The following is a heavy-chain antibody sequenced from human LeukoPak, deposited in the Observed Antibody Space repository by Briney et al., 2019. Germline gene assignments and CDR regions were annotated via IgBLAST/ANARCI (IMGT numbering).Heavy chain of an antibody. D-gene: IGHD3-10*01. CDR3: ARVRLGSAYFGY. Sequence: GGSLRLSCVASRFTFSSYWRSWVRQPPGKGLEWVATTKHDGSEKYYADSVKGRFTISRDNAENLLYLEMNSLRAEDTAVYYCARVRLGSAYFGYWGQGNMVTVSS. J-gene: IGHJ4*02. CDR2: TKHDGSEK. V-gene: IGHV3-7*01. CDR1: RFTFSSYW.